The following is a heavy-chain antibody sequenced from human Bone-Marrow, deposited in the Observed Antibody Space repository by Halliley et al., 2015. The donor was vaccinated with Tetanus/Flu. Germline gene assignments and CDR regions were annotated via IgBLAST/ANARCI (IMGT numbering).Heavy chain of an antibody. J-gene: IGHJ6*02. CDR2: INTDGDT. V-gene: IGHV3-13*01. Sequence: TGKGLALVSGINTDGDTYYPGSVKGRFTISRENAKNSLFLQMNSLRVDDRAVYYCARDIHGMGVWGQGTTVTVSS. CDR3: ARDIHGMGV.